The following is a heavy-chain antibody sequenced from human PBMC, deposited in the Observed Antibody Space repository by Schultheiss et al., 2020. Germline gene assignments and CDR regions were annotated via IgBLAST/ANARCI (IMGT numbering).Heavy chain of an antibody. CDR3: ARGMVATPGLVDY. CDR1: GNYPTAHK. V-gene: IGHV1-3*01. Sequence: ASVTVSGKASGNYPTAHKIHWVRQAPGQRLEWMGWINAGIGNTNYSQKFQGRVTITADKSTSTAYMELSSLRSEDTAVYYCARGMVATPGLVDYWGQGTLVTVSS. D-gene: IGHD5-12*01. J-gene: IGHJ4*02. CDR2: INAGIGNT.